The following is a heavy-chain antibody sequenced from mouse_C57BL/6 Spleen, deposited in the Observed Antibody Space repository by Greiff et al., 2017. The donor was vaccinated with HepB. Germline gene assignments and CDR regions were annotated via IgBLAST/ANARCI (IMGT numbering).Heavy chain of an antibody. CDR3: ARVDYDVDAMDY. V-gene: IGHV5-4*01. CDR2: ISDGGSYT. D-gene: IGHD2-4*01. Sequence: EVHLVESGGGLVKPGGSLKLSCAASGFTFSSYAMSWVRQTPEKRLEWVATISDGGSYTYYPDNVKGRFTISRDNAKNNLYLQMSHLKSEDTAMYYCARVDYDVDAMDYWGQGTSVTVSS. J-gene: IGHJ4*01. CDR1: GFTFSSYA.